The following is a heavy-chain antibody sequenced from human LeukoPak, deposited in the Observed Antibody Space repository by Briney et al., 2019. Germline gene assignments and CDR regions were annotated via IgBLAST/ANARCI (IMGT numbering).Heavy chain of an antibody. D-gene: IGHD3-3*01. CDR3: ARDSYYDFWSGYYTRQLMYFDY. Sequence: GGSLRLSCAASGFTFSSYSMNWVRQAPGKGLEWVSSISSSSSYIYYADSVKGRFTISRDNAKYSLHLQMNSLRAEDTAEYYCARDSYYDFWSGYYTRQLMYFDYWGQGTLVTVSS. J-gene: IGHJ4*02. CDR1: GFTFSSYS. V-gene: IGHV3-21*01. CDR2: ISSSSSYI.